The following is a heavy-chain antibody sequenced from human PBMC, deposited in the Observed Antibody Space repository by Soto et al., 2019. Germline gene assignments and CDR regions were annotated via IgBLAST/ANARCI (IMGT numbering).Heavy chain of an antibody. Sequence: HPGGSLRLSCAASGFTVSRNYMSWVRQAPGKGLEWVSVIYSGGSTYYADSVKGRFTISRDNSKNTLYLQMNSLRAEDTAVYYCARTLYCSSTSCHLGWFDPWGQGTLVTVSS. J-gene: IGHJ5*02. CDR3: ARTLYCSSTSCHLGWFDP. CDR1: GFTVSRNY. CDR2: IYSGGST. D-gene: IGHD2-2*01. V-gene: IGHV3-53*01.